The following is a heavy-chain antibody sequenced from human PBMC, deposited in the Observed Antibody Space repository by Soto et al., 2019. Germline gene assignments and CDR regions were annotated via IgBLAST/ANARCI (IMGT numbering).Heavy chain of an antibody. CDR1: GGSVTNGRSS. CDR2: IYHSGST. V-gene: IGHV4-30-2*06. CDR3: VRESAASGPNWFDT. Sequence: SATLSITCSVSGGSVTNGRSSWNWIRQSPGKGLEWIAYIYHSGSTYYNPSLRSRVTISVDRSENQFSLKLSSVTAADTAVYYCVRESAASGPNWFDTWGPGTLVTVS. D-gene: IGHD6-13*01. J-gene: IGHJ5*02.